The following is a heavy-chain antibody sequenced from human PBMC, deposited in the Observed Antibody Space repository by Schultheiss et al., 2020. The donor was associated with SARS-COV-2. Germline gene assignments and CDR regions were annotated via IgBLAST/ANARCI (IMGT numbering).Heavy chain of an antibody. CDR3: ARDLMSGETVLVAIDY. CDR1: GFTFSSYS. J-gene: IGHJ4*02. D-gene: IGHD2-8*02. Sequence: GGSLRLSCAASGFTFSSYSMNWVRQAPGKGLEWVSSISSSSSYIYYADSVKGRFTISRDNAKNSLYLQMNSLRAEDTAVYYCARDLMSGETVLVAIDYWGQGTLVTVSS. CDR2: ISSSSSYI. V-gene: IGHV3-21*01.